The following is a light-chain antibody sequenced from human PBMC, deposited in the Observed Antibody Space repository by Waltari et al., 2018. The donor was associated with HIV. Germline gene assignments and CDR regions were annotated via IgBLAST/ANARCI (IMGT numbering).Light chain of an antibody. CDR1: SSNIGAGYD. V-gene: IGLV1-40*01. CDR3: QSYDSSLSTSV. J-gene: IGLJ2*01. CDR2: GNY. Sequence: QSVLTQSPPLSGAPGQRVIISCTGSSSNIGAGYDVHWYQQLPGTAPKLLIYGNYNRPSGVPGRFSGSKSDTSASLAISGLQAEDEADYYCQSYDSSLSTSVFGGGTRVTVL.